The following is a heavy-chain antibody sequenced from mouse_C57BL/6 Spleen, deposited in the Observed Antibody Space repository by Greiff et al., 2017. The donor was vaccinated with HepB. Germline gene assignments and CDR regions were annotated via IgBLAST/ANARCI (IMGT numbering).Heavy chain of an antibody. CDR3: TRVYYDEDYFDY. CDR1: GYTFTSYW. CDR2: IYPGNSDT. Sequence: EVQLQESGTVLARPGASVKMSCKTSGYTFTSYWMHWVKQRPGQGLEWIGAIYPGNSDTSYNQKFKGKAKLTAVPSASTAYMERSSLTNEDSAVYYCTRVYYDEDYFDYWGQGTTLTVSS. J-gene: IGHJ2*01. D-gene: IGHD2-4*01. V-gene: IGHV1-5*01.